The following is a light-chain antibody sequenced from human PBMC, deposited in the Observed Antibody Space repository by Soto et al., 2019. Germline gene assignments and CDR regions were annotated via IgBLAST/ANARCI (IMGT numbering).Light chain of an antibody. Sequence: QSALTQPASVSGSPGQSITISCTGTSGDVGGYYYVSWYQQLPGKAPKLMISEVSNRPSGVSNRFSGSKSGNTASLTISGLQAEDEADYYCSSYTAGGTIFGTGTKVNVL. J-gene: IGLJ1*01. CDR3: SSYTAGGTI. CDR2: EVS. CDR1: SGDVGGYYY. V-gene: IGLV2-14*01.